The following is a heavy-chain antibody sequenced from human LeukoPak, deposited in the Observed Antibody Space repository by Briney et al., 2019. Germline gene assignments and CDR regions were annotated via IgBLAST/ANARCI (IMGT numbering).Heavy chain of an antibody. CDR3: ARGLSPRSSFDY. D-gene: IGHD6-6*01. V-gene: IGHV3-53*01. CDR1: GFTVTSNY. Sequence: GSLRLSCAASGFTVTSNYMSWVRQAPGKGLEWVSAIHSGGSTYYADAVKGRFTISRDTPKNTLYLQMNSLRVEDTAVYYCARGLSPRSSFDYWGQGALVTVSS. J-gene: IGHJ4*02. CDR2: IHSGGST.